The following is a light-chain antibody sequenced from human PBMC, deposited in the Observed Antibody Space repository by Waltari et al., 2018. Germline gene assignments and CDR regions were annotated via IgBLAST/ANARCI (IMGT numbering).Light chain of an antibody. CDR1: QSISTY. Sequence: EIVLTQYPATLSLAPGERATLSCRASQSISTYLAWYQQRPRQAPRLLIYDAAHRASGIPARFSGSGSGTDFTLTISSLEPEDFAVYYCQQRSDWPLAFGGGTKVEI. CDR2: DAA. CDR3: QQRSDWPLA. V-gene: IGKV3-11*01. J-gene: IGKJ4*01.